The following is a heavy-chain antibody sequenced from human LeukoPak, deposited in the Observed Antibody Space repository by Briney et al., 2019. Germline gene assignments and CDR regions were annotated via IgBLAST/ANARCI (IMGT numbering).Heavy chain of an antibody. V-gene: IGHV1-8*01. CDR3: ARGPPESSNSDY. CDR1: GYTLTSYD. D-gene: IGHD6-13*01. J-gene: IGHJ4*02. Sequence: GASVQVSCKASGYTLTSYDTNWVRQATGQGLDWMGWMNPNTANTGYARKFRGRVTMTRNTSISSAYMELSSLRSEDTAVYYCARGPPESSNSDYWGQGTLVTVSS. CDR2: MNPNTANT.